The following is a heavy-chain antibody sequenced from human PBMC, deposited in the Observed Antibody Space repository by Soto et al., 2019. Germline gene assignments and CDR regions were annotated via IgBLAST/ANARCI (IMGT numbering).Heavy chain of an antibody. V-gene: IGHV3-9*01. D-gene: IGHD3-16*02. Sequence: EVQLVESGGGLVQPGGSLRLSCVASGFTFDDFAMHWVRQAPGKGLEWVSGISRNSDTITYGDSVKGRFTISRDNAKNSLYVQMNSLRDEDTAVYYCARGGSGNYDYVWGSYRPYYFDYWGQGTLVTVSS. CDR2: ISRNSDTI. CDR1: GFTFDDFA. J-gene: IGHJ4*02. CDR3: ARGGSGNYDYVWGSYRPYYFDY.